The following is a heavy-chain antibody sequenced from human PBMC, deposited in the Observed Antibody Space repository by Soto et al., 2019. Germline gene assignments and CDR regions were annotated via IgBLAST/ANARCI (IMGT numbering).Heavy chain of an antibody. CDR2: INPSGGST. D-gene: IGHD3-10*01. CDR1: GYTFTSYY. CDR3: TRAPSFGAFDI. Sequence: QVQLVQSGAEAKKPGASVKVSCKASGYTFTSYYIHWVRQAPGQGLEWMGIINPSGGSTTYAQKFQGSVTMTRDTSTSRVYVVLSSLRSEDTAVYYSTRAPSFGAFDIWGQGTMVTVSS. J-gene: IGHJ3*02. V-gene: IGHV1-46*03.